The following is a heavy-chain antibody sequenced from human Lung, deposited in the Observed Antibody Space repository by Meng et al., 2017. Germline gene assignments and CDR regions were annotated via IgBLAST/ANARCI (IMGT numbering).Heavy chain of an antibody. D-gene: IGHD6-19*01. CDR1: GFTLSSYA. Sequence: GGSLRLSCAASGFTLSSYAMSWARQAPGKGLEWVSSISDSGGSTNYADSVKGRFTISRDNSKNTLYLQMNSLRAEDTAVYYCAKDSHSSSGWWYDYWGQGTLVTVSS. V-gene: IGHV3-23*01. J-gene: IGHJ4*02. CDR3: AKDSHSSSGWWYDY. CDR2: ISDSGGST.